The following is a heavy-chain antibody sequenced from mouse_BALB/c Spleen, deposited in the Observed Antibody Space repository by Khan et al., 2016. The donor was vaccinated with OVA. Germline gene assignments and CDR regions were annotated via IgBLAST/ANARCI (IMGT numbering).Heavy chain of an antibody. CDR1: GYSITSDYA. J-gene: IGHJ2*01. Sequence: VQLQQSGPGLVKPSQSLSLTCTVTGYSITSDYAWNWIRQLPGNKLEWMGFISYSGNTNYNPSLKSRISITRETSKNQFFLQLNSVTTEDTATYYCARVYGGDFDYWGQGTTLTVSS. CDR2: ISYSGNT. V-gene: IGHV3-2*02. D-gene: IGHD1-1*01. CDR3: ARVYGGDFDY.